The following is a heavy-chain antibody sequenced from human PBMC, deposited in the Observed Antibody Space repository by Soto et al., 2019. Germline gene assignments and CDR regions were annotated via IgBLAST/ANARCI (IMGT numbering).Heavy chain of an antibody. CDR3: ARIPGWLQGFDS. CDR1: GFSLSTTGMR. D-gene: IGHD6-19*01. J-gene: IGHJ4*02. CDR2: IDWDDDK. Sequence: ESGPTLVNPTQPLTLTCTFSGFSLSTTGMRVSWIRQPPGKALEWLARIDWDDDKFYTTSLKTRLTISKDTSKNQVVLTMTNMDPVDTATYFCARIPGWLQGFDSWGQGTLVTVSS. V-gene: IGHV2-70*04.